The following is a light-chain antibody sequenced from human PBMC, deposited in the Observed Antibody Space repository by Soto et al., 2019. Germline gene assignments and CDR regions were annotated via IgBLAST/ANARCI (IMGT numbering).Light chain of an antibody. J-gene: IGKJ4*01. CDR1: QSINNT. CDR3: QQYNDWPLT. V-gene: IGKV3-15*01. CDR2: GAS. Sequence: EIVMTQSPATLSVSPGERATLSSRASQSINNTLAWYQQKRGQGPRLLIYGASSRATGTPARFSGSGSGTGFTLTISSLQSEDFAIYYCQQYNDWPLTFGGGTKVEIK.